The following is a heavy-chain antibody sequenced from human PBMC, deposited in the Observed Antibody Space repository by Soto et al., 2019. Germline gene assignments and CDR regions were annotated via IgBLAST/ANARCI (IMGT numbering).Heavy chain of an antibody. Sequence: GGSLRLSCAASGFTFSNYAMSWVRQAPGKGLEWVSSISGSGGSTYYADSVKGRFTISRDNSKNTLYLQMNSLRAEDTAVYYCARDASYYSLWSGYYPSRNGMDVWGQGTPVTVSS. CDR1: GFTFSNYA. D-gene: IGHD3-3*01. CDR2: ISGSGGST. J-gene: IGHJ6*02. V-gene: IGHV3-23*01. CDR3: ARDASYYSLWSGYYPSRNGMDV.